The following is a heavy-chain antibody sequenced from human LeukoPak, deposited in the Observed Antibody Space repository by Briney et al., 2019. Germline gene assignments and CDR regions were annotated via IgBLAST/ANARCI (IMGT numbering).Heavy chain of an antibody. CDR1: GYTFSSYG. D-gene: IGHD3-3*01. CDR2: IIPILGIA. Sequence: SVKVSCKASGYTFSSYGISWVRQAPGQGLEWMGRIIPILGIANYAQKFQGRVTITADKSTSTAYMELSSLRSEDTAVYYCARTPTYDFWSGTYGDYWGQGTLVTVSS. CDR3: ARTPTYDFWSGTYGDY. V-gene: IGHV1-69*04. J-gene: IGHJ4*02.